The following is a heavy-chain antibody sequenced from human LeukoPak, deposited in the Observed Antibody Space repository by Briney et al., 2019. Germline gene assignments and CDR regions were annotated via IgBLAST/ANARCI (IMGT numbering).Heavy chain of an antibody. D-gene: IGHD3-3*02. Sequence: SQTLSLTCTVSGGSISSDDYYWSWIRQPPGKGLEWIGYIYYSGSTNYNPSLKSRVTISVDTSRNQFSLKLSSVTAADTAVYYCARGTLAYYFDYWGQGTLVTVSS. CDR3: ARGTLAYYFDY. CDR1: GGSISSDDYY. V-gene: IGHV4-30-4*01. J-gene: IGHJ4*02. CDR2: IYYSGST.